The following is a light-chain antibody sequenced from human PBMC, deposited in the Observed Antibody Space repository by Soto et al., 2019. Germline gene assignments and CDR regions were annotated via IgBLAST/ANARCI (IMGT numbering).Light chain of an antibody. Sequence: QCVLTQPPSASGTPGQRVTISGSGSSSNIGSNTVNWYQQLPGTAPKLLIYSNNQRPSGVPDRFSGSKSGTSASLAISGLQSEDEADYYCAAWDDSLNGLYVFGTGTKVTVL. CDR2: SNN. V-gene: IGLV1-44*01. CDR1: SSNIGSNT. CDR3: AAWDDSLNGLYV. J-gene: IGLJ1*01.